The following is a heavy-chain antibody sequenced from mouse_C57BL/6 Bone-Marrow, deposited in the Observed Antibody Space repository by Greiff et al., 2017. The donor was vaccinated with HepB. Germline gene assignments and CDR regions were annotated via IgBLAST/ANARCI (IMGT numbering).Heavy chain of an antibody. D-gene: IGHD1-1*01. CDR2: IRNKANGYTT. V-gene: IGHV7-3*01. Sequence: EVMLVESGGGLVQPGGSLSLSCAASGFTFTDYYMSWVRQPPGKALEWLGFIRNKANGYTTEYSASVKGRFTISRDNSQSILYLQMNALRAEDSATYYCARRVVATRWYFDVWGTGTTVTVSS. J-gene: IGHJ1*03. CDR1: GFTFTDYY. CDR3: ARRVVATRWYFDV.